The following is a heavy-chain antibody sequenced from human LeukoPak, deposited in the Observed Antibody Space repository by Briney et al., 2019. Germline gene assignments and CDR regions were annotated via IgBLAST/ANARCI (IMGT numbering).Heavy chain of an antibody. J-gene: IGHJ4*02. CDR3: ARAYSDTAMVPYDY. V-gene: IGHV3-21*01. CDR2: ISSSSSYI. Sequence: PGGSLRLSCAASGFTVSSYSMNWVRQAPGKGLEWVSSISSSSSYIYYADSVKGRFTISRDNAKNSLYLQMNSLRAEDTAVYYCARAYSDTAMVPYDYWGQGTLVTVSS. CDR1: GFTVSSYS. D-gene: IGHD5-18*01.